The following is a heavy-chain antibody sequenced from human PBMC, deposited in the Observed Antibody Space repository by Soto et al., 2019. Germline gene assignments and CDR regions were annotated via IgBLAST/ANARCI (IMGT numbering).Heavy chain of an antibody. Sequence: ASLKVSCKASGYTFTSYGISWVRQAPGQGLEWMGWISAYNGNTNYAQKLQGRVTMTTDKSTSTAYMELRSLRSDDTAVYYCARSCSGGSCYHIDYWGQGTLVTVSS. V-gene: IGHV1-18*01. CDR2: ISAYNGNT. D-gene: IGHD2-15*01. CDR3: ARSCSGGSCYHIDY. CDR1: GYTFTSYG. J-gene: IGHJ4*02.